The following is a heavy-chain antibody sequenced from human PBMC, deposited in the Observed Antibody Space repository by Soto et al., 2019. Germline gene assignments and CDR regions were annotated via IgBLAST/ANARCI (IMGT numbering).Heavy chain of an antibody. V-gene: IGHV3-53*01. CDR1: GFTISNNY. CDR3: ARGASLYYYYGIDV. Sequence: EVQLVESGGGLIQPGGSLRLSCAASGFTISNNYMTWIRQAPGKGLEWVSLIDSGGDTYYADSVKGRFTLSRDSSKNTLYLQMNSLRAEDTAVYSCARGASLYYYYGIDVWGQGTTVTVSS. J-gene: IGHJ6*02. D-gene: IGHD3-16*01. CDR2: IDSGGDT.